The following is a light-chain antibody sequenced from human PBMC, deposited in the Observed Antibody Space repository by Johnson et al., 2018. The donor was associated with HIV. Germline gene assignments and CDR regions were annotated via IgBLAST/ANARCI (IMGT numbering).Light chain of an antibody. CDR2: KNN. J-gene: IGLJ1*01. V-gene: IGLV1-51*02. CDR1: SSNIGNNY. Sequence: QLVLTQPPSVSAAPGQKITVSCSGSSSNIGNNYVSWYQQLPGTPPKLLIFKNNERPSGIPDRFSGSKSGTSATLGITGLQTGDEADYYCGTLDTSRGAGGGVGTGNKVPVL. CDR3: GTLDTSRGAGGG.